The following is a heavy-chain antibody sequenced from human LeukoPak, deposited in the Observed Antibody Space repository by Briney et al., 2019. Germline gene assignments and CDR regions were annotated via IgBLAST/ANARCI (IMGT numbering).Heavy chain of an antibody. Sequence: ASVKVSCKASGYTFTSYGISWVRQAPGQGLEWMGWISAYNGNTNYAQKLQGRVTMTTDTSTSTAYMELRSLRSDDTAVYYCARSGAYYDFWSGYYVEDYWGQGTLVTVSS. V-gene: IGHV1-18*01. D-gene: IGHD3-3*01. J-gene: IGHJ4*02. CDR1: GYTFTSYG. CDR2: ISAYNGNT. CDR3: ARSGAYYDFWSGYYVEDY.